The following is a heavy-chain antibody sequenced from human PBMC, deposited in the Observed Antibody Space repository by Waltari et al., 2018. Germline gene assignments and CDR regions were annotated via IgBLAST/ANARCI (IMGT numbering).Heavy chain of an antibody. CDR1: GGTFSSYA. CDR3: AGQVAHSYSSGWHDAFDI. J-gene: IGHJ3*02. Sequence: QVQLVQSGAEVKKPGSSVKVSCKASGGTFSSYAISWVRQAPGPGLEWMGGIIPIFGTANYAQKFQGRVTITTDESTSTAYMELSSLRSEDTAVYYCAGQVAHSYSSGWHDAFDIWGQGTMVTVSS. D-gene: IGHD6-19*01. CDR2: IIPIFGTA. V-gene: IGHV1-69*05.